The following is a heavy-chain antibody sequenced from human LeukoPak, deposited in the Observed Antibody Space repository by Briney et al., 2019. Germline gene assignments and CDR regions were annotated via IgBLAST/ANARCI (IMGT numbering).Heavy chain of an antibody. CDR1: GFTFSSYA. CDR2: IPSEGSNK. D-gene: IGHD4-11*01. Sequence: GRSLRLSCAASGFTFSSYAMSWVRQAPGKGLEWVAVIPSEGSNKYYADSVKGRFTISRDNSKNTLYLQMNSLRAEDTAVYYCATGAVTTADFDYWGQGTLVTVSS. CDR3: ATGAVTTADFDY. J-gene: IGHJ4*02. V-gene: IGHV3-30*03.